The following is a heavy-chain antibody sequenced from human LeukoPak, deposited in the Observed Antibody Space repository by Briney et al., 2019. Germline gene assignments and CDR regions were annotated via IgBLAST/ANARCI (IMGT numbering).Heavy chain of an antibody. CDR1: GYSFTSYW. V-gene: IGHV5-51*01. CDR3: ARLPSRYGRYSDWLLDAFDI. J-gene: IGHJ3*02. D-gene: IGHD3-9*01. CDR2: IYPGDSDT. Sequence: GESLKISCKGSGYSFTSYWIGWVRQMPGKGLEWMGIIYPGDSDTRYSPSFQGQVTISADKSISTAYLQWSSLKASDTAMYYCARLPSRYGRYSDWLLDAFDIWGQGTMVTVSS.